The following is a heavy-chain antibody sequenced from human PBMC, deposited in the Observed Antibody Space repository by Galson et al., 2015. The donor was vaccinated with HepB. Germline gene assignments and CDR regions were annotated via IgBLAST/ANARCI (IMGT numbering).Heavy chain of an antibody. D-gene: IGHD3-3*01. CDR1: GFTFSNAW. Sequence: SLRLSCAASGFTFSNAWMSWVRQAPGKGLEWVGRIKSKTDGGTTDYAAPVKGRSTISRDDSKNTLYLQMNSLKTEDTAVYYCTTDHNDYDFWSGYLPNISNYYYYGMDVWGQGTTVTVSS. CDR3: TTDHNDYDFWSGYLPNISNYYYYGMDV. CDR2: IKSKTDGGTT. J-gene: IGHJ6*02. V-gene: IGHV3-15*01.